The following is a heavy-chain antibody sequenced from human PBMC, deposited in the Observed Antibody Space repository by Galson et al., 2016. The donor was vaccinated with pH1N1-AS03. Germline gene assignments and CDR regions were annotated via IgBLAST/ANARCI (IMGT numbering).Heavy chain of an antibody. Sequence: SVKVSCKAYGDSFNNSAISWVRQAPGQGLQWVGGIIPTLGIVNVAQSFQGRVTITADTSTNTAHMELSSLRSEDTAVYYCARILGYNYGRVHYWGQGTHVTVSS. CDR1: GDSFNNSA. D-gene: IGHD5-18*01. CDR3: ARILGYNYGRVHY. CDR2: IIPTLGIV. J-gene: IGHJ4*02. V-gene: IGHV1-69*10.